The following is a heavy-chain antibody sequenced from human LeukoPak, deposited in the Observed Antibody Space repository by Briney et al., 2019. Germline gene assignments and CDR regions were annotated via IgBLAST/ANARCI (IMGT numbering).Heavy chain of an antibody. D-gene: IGHD3-3*01. CDR2: IYYSGST. CDR1: GGSISSSSYY. J-gene: IGHJ6*03. CDR3: ARDMTALRFRKGRSRGYMDV. V-gene: IGHV4-39*07. Sequence: PSETLSLTCTVSGGSISSSSYYWGWIRQPPGKGLEWIGSIYYSGSTYYNPSLKSRVTISVDTSKNQFSLKLSSVTAADTAVYYCARDMTALRFRKGRSRGYMDVWGKGTTVTVSS.